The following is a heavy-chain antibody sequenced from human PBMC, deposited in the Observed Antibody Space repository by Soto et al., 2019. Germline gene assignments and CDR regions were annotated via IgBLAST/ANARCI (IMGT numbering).Heavy chain of an antibody. V-gene: IGHV1-18*04. Sequence: QVQLVQSGVEVKKPGASFKVSCKTSGYTFTSFGVSWVRQAPGQGLEWMGWISGYNGKTKYAQTLQGRVTMTADTSTSTVYMELRGLRSDDTAVYFCARDKMIADFGLWTYDYWGQGTTVTVTS. CDR1: GYTFTSFG. D-gene: IGHD3-22*01. CDR2: ISGYNGKT. J-gene: IGHJ4*02. CDR3: ARDKMIADFGLWTYDY.